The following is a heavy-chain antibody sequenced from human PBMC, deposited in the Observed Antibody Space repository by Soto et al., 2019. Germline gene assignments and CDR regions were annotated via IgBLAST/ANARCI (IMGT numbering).Heavy chain of an antibody. J-gene: IGHJ3*02. CDR3: AKLPIQSWLVGPRHDAFDI. V-gene: IGHV3-23*01. CDR1: GFTLSGYA. D-gene: IGHD5-18*01. CDR2: ISASAGST. Sequence: GGSLRLSCAASGFTLSGYAMSWVGQAPGKGLKWVAAISASAGSTYYADSVKGPFTISTDNSKNTLYLQMSSLRAEDTAVYYCAKLPIQSWLVGPRHDAFDIWGQGTLVTVSS.